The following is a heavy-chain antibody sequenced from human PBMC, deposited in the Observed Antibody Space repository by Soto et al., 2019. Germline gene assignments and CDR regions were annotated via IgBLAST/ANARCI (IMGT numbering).Heavy chain of an antibody. CDR1: GGSISSGGYY. V-gene: IGHV4-31*03. CDR3: ARLDYDLSFGHYGLDV. Sequence: SETLSLTCTVSGGSISSGGYYWSWIRQHPGKGLEWIGYIYYSGSTFYNPSLKSRVTISVDTSRNQFSLKLSSVAAADTAVYYCARLDYDLSFGHYGLDVWGPGTTVTVSS. CDR2: IYYSGST. J-gene: IGHJ6*02. D-gene: IGHD3-3*01.